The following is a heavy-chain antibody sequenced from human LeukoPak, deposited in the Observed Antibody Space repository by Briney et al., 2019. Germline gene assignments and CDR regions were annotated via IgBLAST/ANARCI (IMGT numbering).Heavy chain of an antibody. Sequence: GGSLRLSCTASGFTFSRYAMHWLRQAPGKGLEWVAVVAYDGSNKYPADSLKGRFTISRDNSKNTLYLQMNSLRAEDTAVYFCARPYYYSSGSFPYWGQGILVTVSS. J-gene: IGHJ4*02. CDR3: ARPYYYSSGSFPY. D-gene: IGHD3-10*01. V-gene: IGHV3-30*04. CDR1: GFTFSRYA. CDR2: VAYDGSNK.